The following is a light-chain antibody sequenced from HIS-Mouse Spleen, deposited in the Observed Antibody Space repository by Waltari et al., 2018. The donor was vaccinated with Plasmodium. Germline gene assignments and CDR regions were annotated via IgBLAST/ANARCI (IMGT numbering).Light chain of an antibody. CDR2: DIS. CDR1: RSAVGGYNY. J-gene: IGLJ2*01. V-gene: IGLV2-14*03. Sequence: QSALTQPASVSGSPAQSNTIPCTATRSAVGGYNYVAWYQQHPGTAPKRMIYDISNRPSGVSNRFSGSTSGNTASLTISGLQAEDEADYYCSSYTSSSTLVFGGGTKLTDL. CDR3: SSYTSSSTLV.